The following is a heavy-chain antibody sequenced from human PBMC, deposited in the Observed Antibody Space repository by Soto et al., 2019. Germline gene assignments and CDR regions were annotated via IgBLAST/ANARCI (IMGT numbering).Heavy chain of an antibody. D-gene: IGHD3-10*01. V-gene: IGHV3-30*03. CDR2: LSGDASRI. J-gene: IGHJ6*02. Sequence: QVQLVESGGGVVQPGTSLRLSCVASGFGFNFFGIHWVRQAPGKGLEWVAGLSGDASRIYYADDLKGRVTISRVNSENTLYLQMNSLRPEDTALFYCARDRDAGWFVMDVWGQGTTVTV. CDR3: ARDRDAGWFVMDV. CDR1: GFGFNFFG.